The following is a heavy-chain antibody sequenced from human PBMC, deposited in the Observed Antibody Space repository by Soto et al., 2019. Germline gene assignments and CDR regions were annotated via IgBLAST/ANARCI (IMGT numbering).Heavy chain of an antibody. CDR2: ITHDGSNK. D-gene: IGHD2-2*02. CDR1: GFTFSDYY. J-gene: IGHJ6*02. CDR3: ARDRRYCSSTSCYSLFYYYGMDV. Sequence: QVQLVESGGGVVQPGRSLRLSCAASGFTFSDYYIHWVRQAPGKGLEWVAVITHDGSNKYYADSVKGRFTISRDNSKKTLYLQMNSLRAEDTAVYYCARDRRYCSSTSCYSLFYYYGMDVWGQGTTVTVSS. V-gene: IGHV3-30-3*01.